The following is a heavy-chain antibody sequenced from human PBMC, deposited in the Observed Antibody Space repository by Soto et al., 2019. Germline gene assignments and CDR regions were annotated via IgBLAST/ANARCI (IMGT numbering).Heavy chain of an antibody. V-gene: IGHV1-18*04. J-gene: IGHJ4*02. Sequence: QVQLVQSGPDVRKPGASVKVSCKAPGYTFTSDGISWVRQAPGQGLEWMGWISTYNGNTKLAQKLQGRVTMTTDTSTSTVYVELRSLTSDDTAVYYCAAWAGQVRGYGGPFDYWGQGTLLTFSS. CDR3: AAWAGQVRGYGGPFDY. CDR1: GYTFTSDG. CDR2: ISTYNGNT. D-gene: IGHD5-12*01.